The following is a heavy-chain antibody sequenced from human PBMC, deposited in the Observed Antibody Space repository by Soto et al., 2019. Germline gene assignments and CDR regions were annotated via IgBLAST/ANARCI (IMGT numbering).Heavy chain of an antibody. CDR2: MNNDGSYT. CDR1: GFTFSSYW. CDR3: AKVFRYAPTPPYYFDY. J-gene: IGHJ4*02. V-gene: IGHV3-74*01. Sequence: GGSLRISCAASGFTFSSYWMYWVRQAPGKGLEWVSHMNNDGSYTIYAESVKGRFTFSRDNAKNTLYLQMNSLRAEDTAVCYCAKVFRYAPTPPYYFDYWGQGTLVTVSS. D-gene: IGHD5-12*01.